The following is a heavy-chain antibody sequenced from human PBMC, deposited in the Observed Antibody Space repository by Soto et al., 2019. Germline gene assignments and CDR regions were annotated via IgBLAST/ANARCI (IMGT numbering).Heavy chain of an antibody. Sequence: PSETLSLTCTVPGYSIRNGYYWGWIRQPPGKGLEWIGTIYHSGSTYYNPSLTSRVTISVDTSNNKFSLKLGSVTAADTAVYYCARVGISSSDAFDIWGQGTTVTVSS. CDR1: GYSIRNGYY. CDR3: ARVGISSSDAFDI. D-gene: IGHD6-6*01. CDR2: IYHSGST. J-gene: IGHJ3*02. V-gene: IGHV4-38-2*02.